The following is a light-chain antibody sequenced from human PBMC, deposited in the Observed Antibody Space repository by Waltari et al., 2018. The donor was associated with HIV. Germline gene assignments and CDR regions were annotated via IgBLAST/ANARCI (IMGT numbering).Light chain of an antibody. V-gene: IGKV2D-29*01. CDR2: EFS. J-gene: IGKJ4*01. CDR3: TQSIVLPRLT. CDR1: QSLLHSDGMTL. Sequence: DSVMTQTPLSLSVTPGQPASISCKSSQSLLHSDGMTLLYWYLQRSGQPPQVLIYEFSTRSSGVPHSFSVRCSGTDFTLRIGRVDAEGVVVYYCTQSIVLPRLTFSGGTKVELK.